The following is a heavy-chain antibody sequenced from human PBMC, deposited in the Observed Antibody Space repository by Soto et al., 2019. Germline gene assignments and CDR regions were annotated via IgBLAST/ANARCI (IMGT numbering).Heavy chain of an antibody. J-gene: IGHJ5*02. Sequence: QVQLQESGPGLVKPSQTLSLTCTVSVGSISSGGYYWSWIRQHPGKGLEWIGYIYYSGSTYYNPSLKSRVTISVDTSKNQFSLKLSSVTAADTAVYYCARDPFYSSGFHNWFDPWGQGTLVTVSS. CDR2: IYYSGST. V-gene: IGHV4-31*03. CDR1: VGSISSGGYY. CDR3: ARDPFYSSGFHNWFDP. D-gene: IGHD6-19*01.